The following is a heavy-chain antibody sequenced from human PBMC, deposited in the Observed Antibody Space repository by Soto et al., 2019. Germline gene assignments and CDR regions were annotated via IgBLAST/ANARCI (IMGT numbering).Heavy chain of an antibody. CDR3: AGGSQTPAGWLRVRDDVFDI. V-gene: IGHV3-11*01. CDR2: ISSSGNII. J-gene: IGHJ3*02. CDR1: GFTFSDYY. Sequence: QVQLVESGGGLVKPGGSLRLSCAASGFTFSDYYMSWIRQAPGQGLEWVSFISSSGNIIYDADSVKGRFTISRDNGKHSLYRQRSSLRAEDAAVYYCAGGSQTPAGWLRVRDDVFDIWGQGTMVTVSS. D-gene: IGHD5-12*01.